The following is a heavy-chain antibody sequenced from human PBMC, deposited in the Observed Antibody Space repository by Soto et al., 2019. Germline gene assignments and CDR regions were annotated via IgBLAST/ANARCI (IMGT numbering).Heavy chain of an antibody. D-gene: IGHD2-2*01. V-gene: IGHV5-51*01. CDR2: IYPGDSDT. CDR3: ARALHDCSCTSCYHGGDYYYYMDV. Sequence: PGESLKISCKGSGYSFTSYWIGWVRQMPGKGLEWMGIIYPGDSDTRYSPSFQGQVTISADKSISTAYLQWSSLKASDTAMYYCARALHDCSCTSCYHGGDYYYYMDVWGKGTTVTVSS. CDR1: GYSFTSYW. J-gene: IGHJ6*03.